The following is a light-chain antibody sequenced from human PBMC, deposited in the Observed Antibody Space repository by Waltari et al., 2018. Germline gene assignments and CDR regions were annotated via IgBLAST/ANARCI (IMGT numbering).Light chain of an antibody. CDR3: NSYSGSSSWV. J-gene: IGLJ3*02. CDR1: SRDVGFYNY. V-gene: IGLV2-14*01. Sequence: QSALTQPTSVSGSPGQSITISCTGTSRDVGFYNYFSWYQQYPGKVPQLRIYDVSDRPSGVSSRFSGSKSGNTASLTISGLQADDEADYYCNSYSGSSSWVFGGGTKLTVL. CDR2: DVS.